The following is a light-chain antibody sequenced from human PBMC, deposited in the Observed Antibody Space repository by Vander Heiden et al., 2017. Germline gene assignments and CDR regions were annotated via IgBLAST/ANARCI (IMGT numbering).Light chain of an antibody. CDR2: AAS. J-gene: IGKJ2*01. CDR3: QQYGTSPYT. CDR1: HSVSSSN. V-gene: IGKV3-20*01. Sequence: ENVLTQSPGPRSLSPGERATVSCSASHSVSSSNLSWYQQQPGQPPPLFLHAASSSATGISARFCGGGAATDYTLPIIRLVPADFVVYYCQQYGTSPYTFGQGTQLEIK.